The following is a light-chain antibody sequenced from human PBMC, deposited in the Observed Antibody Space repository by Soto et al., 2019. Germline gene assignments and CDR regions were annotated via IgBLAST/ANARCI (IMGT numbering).Light chain of an antibody. Sequence: DIQMTQSPSSLSASVGDRVTITCQANEDIRNSLHWYQQKQGKAPNLLIYDASNVETGVPSRFSGSGFGTDFTFTISSLQPEDVATYYCQQYGDLPVTFGPGTKVDIK. V-gene: IGKV1-33*01. CDR1: EDIRNS. CDR3: QQYGDLPVT. J-gene: IGKJ3*01. CDR2: DAS.